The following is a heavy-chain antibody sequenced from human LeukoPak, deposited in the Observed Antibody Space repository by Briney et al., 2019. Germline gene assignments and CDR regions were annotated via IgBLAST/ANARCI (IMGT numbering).Heavy chain of an antibody. CDR1: GFTVSSNY. V-gene: IGHV3-66*01. CDR3: ANEAYGSGSYYTDY. J-gene: IGHJ4*02. Sequence: GGSLRLSCAASGFTVSSNYMSWVRQAPGKGLEWVSVIYSGGSTYYADSVKGRFTISRDNSKNTLYLQMNSLRAEDTAVYHCANEAYGSGSYYTDYWGQGTLVTVSS. D-gene: IGHD3-10*01. CDR2: IYSGGST.